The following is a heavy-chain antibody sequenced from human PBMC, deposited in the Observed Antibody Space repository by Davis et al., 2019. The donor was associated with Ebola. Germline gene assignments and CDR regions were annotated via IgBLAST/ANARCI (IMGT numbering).Heavy chain of an antibody. V-gene: IGHV5-51*01. CDR3: AKIRVSTWTPTDAFDI. D-gene: IGHD1-1*01. CDR1: GYSFTSYW. Sequence: GESLKISCKGSGYSFTSYWIGWVRQMPGKGLEWMGIIYPGDSDTKYSPSFQGQVTISADKSIITAYLQWSSLKASDTAMYYCAKIRVSTWTPTDAFDIWGQGTMVTVSS. J-gene: IGHJ3*02. CDR2: IYPGDSDT.